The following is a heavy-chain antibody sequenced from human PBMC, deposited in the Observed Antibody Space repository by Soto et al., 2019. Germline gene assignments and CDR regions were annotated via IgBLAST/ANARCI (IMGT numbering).Heavy chain of an antibody. D-gene: IGHD3-10*01. CDR2: IYSSGST. CDR1: GFTVSSNH. Sequence: EVQLVESGGGLVQPGGSLRLSCAASGFTVSSNHMSWVRQAPGKGLEWVSIIYSSGSTHYADFVKGRFTISRDNSKNTVELQMDRLRSEDKAMYYRGRDQGTMIRRGHTPLEHWGQGNPVPLS. J-gene: IGHJ4*02. V-gene: IGHV3-66*01. CDR3: GRDQGTMIRRGHTPLEH.